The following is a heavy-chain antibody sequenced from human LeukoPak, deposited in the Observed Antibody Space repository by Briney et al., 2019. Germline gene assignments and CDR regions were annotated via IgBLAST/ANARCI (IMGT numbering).Heavy chain of an antibody. D-gene: IGHD6-19*01. CDR3: ARAAVALVAFDI. V-gene: IGHV1-8*02. J-gene: IGHJ3*02. CDR1: GYTFTGYY. Sequence: ASVKVSCKASGYTFTGYYMHWVRQAPGQGLEWMGWMNPNSGNTGYAQKFQGRVTMTRNTSISTAYMELSSLRSEDTAVYYCARAAVALVAFDIWGQGTMVTVSS. CDR2: MNPNSGNT.